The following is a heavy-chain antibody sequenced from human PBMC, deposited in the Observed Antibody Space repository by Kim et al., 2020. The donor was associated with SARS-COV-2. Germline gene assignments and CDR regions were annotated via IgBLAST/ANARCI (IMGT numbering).Heavy chain of an antibody. Sequence: SGPTLVNPTQTLTLTCTFSGFSLSTSGMCVSWIRQPPGKALEWLALIDWDDDKYYSTSLKTRLTISKDTSKNQVVLTMTNMDPVDTATYYCARMVDIVVVAAAILGYYYGMDVWGQGTTVTVSS. CDR3: ARMVDIVVVAAAILGYYYGMDV. V-gene: IGHV2-70*01. CDR2: IDWDDDK. J-gene: IGHJ6*02. D-gene: IGHD2-2*03. CDR1: GFSLSTSGMC.